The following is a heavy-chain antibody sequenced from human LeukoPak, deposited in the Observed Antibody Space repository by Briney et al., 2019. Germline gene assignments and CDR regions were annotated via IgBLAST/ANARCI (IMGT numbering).Heavy chain of an antibody. J-gene: IGHJ4*02. CDR2: IYYSGST. Sequence: SETLSLTCTVSGGSISSSSYYWGWIRQPPGKGLEWIGSIYYSGSTYYNPSLKSLVTISVDTSKNQFSLKLSSVTAADTAVYYCAREPRIDSSGYYEYYFDYWGQGTLVTVSS. V-gene: IGHV4-39*07. CDR3: AREPRIDSSGYYEYYFDY. D-gene: IGHD3-22*01. CDR1: GGSISSSSYY.